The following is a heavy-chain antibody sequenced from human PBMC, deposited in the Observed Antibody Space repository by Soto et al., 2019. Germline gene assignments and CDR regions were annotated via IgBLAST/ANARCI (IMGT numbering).Heavy chain of an antibody. J-gene: IGHJ4*02. CDR2: IYYSGST. V-gene: IGHV4-39*01. Sequence: QLQLQESGPGLVKPSETLSLTCTVSGGSISSSSYYWGWIRQPPGKGLEWIGSIYYSGSTYYNPCLKCSVTISVDTSMTQFSLKLSSVTAADSAVYYGTGHVDCGGNVVGWGQGTLVTVSS. D-gene: IGHD2-21*02. CDR1: GGSISSSSYY. CDR3: TGHVDCGGNVVG.